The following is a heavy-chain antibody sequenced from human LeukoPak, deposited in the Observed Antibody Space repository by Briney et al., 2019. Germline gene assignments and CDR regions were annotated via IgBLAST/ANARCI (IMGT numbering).Heavy chain of an antibody. V-gene: IGHV3-48*01. J-gene: IGHJ4*02. D-gene: IGHD2-21*02. CDR1: GFTFSSYS. CDR2: ISSSSSTI. Sequence: GGSLRLSCAASGFTFSSYSMNWVRQAPGKGLEWVSYISSSSSTIYYADSVKGRFTISRDNAKNSLYLQMNSLRAEDTAVYYCARASEIVVVTATNVEYFDYWGQGTLVTVSS. CDR3: ARASEIVVVTATNVEYFDY.